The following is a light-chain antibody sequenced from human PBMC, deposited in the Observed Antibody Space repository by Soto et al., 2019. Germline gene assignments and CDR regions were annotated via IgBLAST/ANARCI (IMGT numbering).Light chain of an antibody. CDR1: QGIRND. CDR2: AAS. CDR3: LQDYNYTYT. V-gene: IGKV1-6*01. J-gene: IGKJ2*01. Sequence: AIQMTQSPSSLSASVGDRVTITCRASQGIRNDLGWYQQKPGKAPKLLIYAASSLQSGVPSRFSGSGSGTDFTLTIISLQPEDFANYYCLQDYNYTYTFGQGTKLEIK.